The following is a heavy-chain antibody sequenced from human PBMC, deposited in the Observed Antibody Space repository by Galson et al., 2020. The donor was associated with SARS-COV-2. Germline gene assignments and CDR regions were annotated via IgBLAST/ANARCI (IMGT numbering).Heavy chain of an antibody. V-gene: IGHV3-23*01. J-gene: IGHJ4*02. CDR1: GFTFSSYA. Sequence: GGSLRLSCAASGFTFSSYAMSWVRQAPGKGLEWVSAISGSGGSTYYADSVKGRFTISRDNSKNTLYLQMNSLRAEDTAVYYCAKSEGIAVAGTKGSVGVWGQGTLVTVSS. CDR3: AKSEGIAVAGTKGSVGV. CDR2: ISGSGGST. D-gene: IGHD6-19*01.